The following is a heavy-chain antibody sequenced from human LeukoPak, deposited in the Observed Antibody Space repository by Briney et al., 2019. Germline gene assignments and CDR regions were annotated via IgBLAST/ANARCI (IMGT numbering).Heavy chain of an antibody. CDR3: ARGSGGSYPYYFDY. CDR1: GFTFSSYA. Sequence: GGSLRLSCAASGFTFSSYAMHWVRQAPGKGLEWVAVISYDGSSKYYADSVKGRFTISRDNSKNTLYLQMNSLRAEDTAVYYCARGSGGSYPYYFDYWGQGTLVTVSS. CDR2: ISYDGSSK. J-gene: IGHJ4*02. D-gene: IGHD1-26*01. V-gene: IGHV3-30-3*01.